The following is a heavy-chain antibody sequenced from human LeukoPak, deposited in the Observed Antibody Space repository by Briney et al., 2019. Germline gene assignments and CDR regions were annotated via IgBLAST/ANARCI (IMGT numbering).Heavy chain of an antibody. D-gene: IGHD3-3*01. CDR3: ATDHMGFLIY. J-gene: IGHJ4*02. CDR1: GYTFTDYY. CDR2: VDPEDGEA. V-gene: IGHV1-69-2*01. Sequence: ASVKISCKVSGYTFTDYYMHWLQQAPRKGLEWMGLVDPEDGEAIYAEKFQGRVTITADTSTDTAYMELSSLRSEDTAVYYCATDHMGFLIYWGQGTLVTVSS.